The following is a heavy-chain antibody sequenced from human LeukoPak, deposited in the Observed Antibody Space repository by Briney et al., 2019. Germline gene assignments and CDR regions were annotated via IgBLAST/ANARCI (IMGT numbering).Heavy chain of an antibody. CDR2: IYRGGGT. CDR1: GFTVTGSY. CDR3: ARGASPDV. D-gene: IGHD3-16*01. Sequence: GGSLRLSCAASGFTVTGSYMTWVRQAPGKGLEWVSIIYRGGGTSYANSVRGRFIVSRDNSKNTLYLQMNSLRAEDTAVYYCARGASPDVWGKGTTVTASS. J-gene: IGHJ6*04. V-gene: IGHV3-53*01.